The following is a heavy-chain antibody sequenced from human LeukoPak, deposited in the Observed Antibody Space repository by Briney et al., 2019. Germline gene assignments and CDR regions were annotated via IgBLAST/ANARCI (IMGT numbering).Heavy chain of an antibody. V-gene: IGHV4-59*12. CDR1: GGSISSYY. J-gene: IGHJ4*02. D-gene: IGHD5-12*01. CDR3: ARGAVDVATMSYYFDY. Sequence: SETLSLTCTVSGGSISSYYWSWIRQPPGKGLEWIGYIYYSGSTYYNPSLKSRVTVSVDTSKNQFSLKLSSVTAADTAVYYCARGAVDVATMSYYFDYWGQGTLVTVSS. CDR2: IYYSGST.